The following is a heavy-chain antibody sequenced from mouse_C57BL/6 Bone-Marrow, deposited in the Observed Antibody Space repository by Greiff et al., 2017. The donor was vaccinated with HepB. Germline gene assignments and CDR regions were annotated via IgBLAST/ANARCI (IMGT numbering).Heavy chain of an antibody. D-gene: IGHD2-4*01. Sequence: DVKLVESGGGLVQPGESLKLSCESNEYEFPSHDMSWVRKTPEKRLELVAAINSDGGSTYYPDTMERRFIISRDNTKKTLYLQMSSLRSEDTALYYGARRYDYGGFAYWGQGTLVTVSA. CDR2: INSDGGST. J-gene: IGHJ3*01. CDR3: ARRYDYGGFAY. CDR1: EYEFPSHD. V-gene: IGHV5-2*03.